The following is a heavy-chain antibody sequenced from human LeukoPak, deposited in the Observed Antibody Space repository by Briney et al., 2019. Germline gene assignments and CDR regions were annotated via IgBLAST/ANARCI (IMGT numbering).Heavy chain of an antibody. Sequence: GGSLRLSCTASGLTFSTYWMSWVRQAPGKGLEWVASMNQDGSGRHYSDSVKGRFTISRDNAKNSVSLQMNSLRVEDTALYYCTREDRVGGSLDAWGQGTLVTVSS. J-gene: IGHJ5*02. D-gene: IGHD1-26*01. CDR1: GLTFSTYW. CDR3: TREDRVGGSLDA. V-gene: IGHV3-7*01. CDR2: MNQDGSGR.